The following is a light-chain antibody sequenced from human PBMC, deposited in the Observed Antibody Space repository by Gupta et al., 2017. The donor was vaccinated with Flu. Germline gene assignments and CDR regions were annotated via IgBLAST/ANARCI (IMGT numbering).Light chain of an antibody. CDR1: SGHSSYA. V-gene: IGLV4-69*01. CDR3: QTWGTGNWV. CDR2: LNSDGSH. Sequence: QLVLTQSPSASASLGASVQLTCTLSSGHSSYAIAWHQQQPEKGPRYLMKLNSDGSHSKGDGIPDRFSGSSSGAERYLTISSLQSEDEADYYCQTWGTGNWVFGGGTKLTVL. J-gene: IGLJ3*02.